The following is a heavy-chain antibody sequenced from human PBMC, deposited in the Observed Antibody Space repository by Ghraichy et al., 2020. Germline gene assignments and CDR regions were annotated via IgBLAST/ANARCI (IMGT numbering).Heavy chain of an antibody. D-gene: IGHD3-16*01. V-gene: IGHV1-2*02. CDR1: GSPFTGSF. CDR3: ARGRERLGDLYYYYYYGMDV. J-gene: IGHJ6*02. CDR2: INPNSGGT. Sequence: ASVKVSCKVSGSPFTGSFMHWVRQAPGHGLEWMGWINPNSGGTHYEQKFQGRVTMTRDTSISTAYMELSRLRSDDTAVYYCARGRERLGDLYYYYYYGMDVWGQVSTVILSS.